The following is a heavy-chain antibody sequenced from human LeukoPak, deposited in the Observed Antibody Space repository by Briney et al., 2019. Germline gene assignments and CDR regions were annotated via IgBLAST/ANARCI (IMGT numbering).Heavy chain of an antibody. CDR1: GGSFSGYY. J-gene: IGHJ4*02. Sequence: TSETLSLTCAVYGGSFSGYYWSWIRQPPGKGLEWIGEINHSGSTNYNPSLKSRVTISVDTSKNQFSLKLSSVTAADTAVYYCARGISSGWYYPTFDYWGQGTLVPVSS. V-gene: IGHV4-34*01. CDR2: INHSGST. D-gene: IGHD6-19*01. CDR3: ARGISSGWYYPTFDY.